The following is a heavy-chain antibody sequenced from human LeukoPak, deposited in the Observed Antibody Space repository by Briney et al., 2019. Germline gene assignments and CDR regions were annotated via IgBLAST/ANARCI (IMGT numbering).Heavy chain of an antibody. D-gene: IGHD5-12*01. J-gene: IGHJ4*02. CDR2: IYYSGST. CDR3: ARDPGDGGYGGEEVDY. V-gene: IGHV4-39*07. CDR1: GGSISSSSYY. Sequence: SETLSLTCTVSGGSISSSSYYWGWIRQPPGKGLEWIGSIYYSGSTYYNPSLKSRVTISVDTSKNQFSLKLSSVTAADTAVYYCARDPGDGGYGGEEVDYWGQGTLVTVSS.